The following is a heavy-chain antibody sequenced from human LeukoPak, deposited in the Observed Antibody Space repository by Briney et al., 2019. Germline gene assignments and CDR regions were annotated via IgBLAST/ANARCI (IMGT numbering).Heavy chain of an antibody. D-gene: IGHD6-13*01. J-gene: IGHJ5*02. Sequence: PSESLSLTCTLAAGSTTSYYWSWIRQPAGKGREWIWRIYTSRSTNYNPSLKSRVTMSVDTSKNQFSLKLSSVTAADTAVYYCARVSSGGSSWQGDWFDPWGQGTLVTVSS. CDR2: IYTSRST. CDR3: ARVSSGGSSWQGDWFDP. CDR1: AGSTTSYY. V-gene: IGHV4-4*07.